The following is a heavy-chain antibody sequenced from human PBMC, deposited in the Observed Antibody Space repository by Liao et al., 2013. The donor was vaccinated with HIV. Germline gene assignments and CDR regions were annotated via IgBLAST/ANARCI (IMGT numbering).Heavy chain of an antibody. V-gene: IGHV4-39*07. CDR3: ARATLSSWYPDLGWGYYYYYMDV. J-gene: IGHJ6*03. D-gene: IGHD6-13*01. Sequence: QVQLQQRDSGLVRPSETLSLTCTIYGGSFDDKHWAWIRQPPGKGLEWIGSIYYSGSTYYNPSLKSRVTISVDTSKNQFSLKLSSVTAADTAVYYCARATLSSWYPDLGWGYYYYYMDVWGKGTTVTVSS. CDR2: IYYSGST. CDR1: GGSFDDKH.